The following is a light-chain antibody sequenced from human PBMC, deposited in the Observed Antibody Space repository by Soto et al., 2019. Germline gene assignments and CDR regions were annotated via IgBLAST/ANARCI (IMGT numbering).Light chain of an antibody. J-gene: IGLJ1*01. V-gene: IGLV2-11*01. CDR2: AVR. CDR3: CYYAGSSTFDV. Sequence: QSVLSQPHSVSGSPGESVTISCTGTSSVVGAYNFVSWYQQHPGKAPRLLIYAVRKRPAVVPDRFSGSQSGNTASLTISGLQVEDEADYYCCYYAGSSTFDVFRTATTVTVL. CDR1: SSVVGAYNF.